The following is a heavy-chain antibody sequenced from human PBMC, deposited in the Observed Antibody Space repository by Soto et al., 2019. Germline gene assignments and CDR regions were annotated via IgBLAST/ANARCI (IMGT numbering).Heavy chain of an antibody. Sequence: SETLSLTCAVSGGSISSGGYSWSWIRQPPGKGLEWIGYIYHSGSTYYNPSLKSRVTISVDRSKNQFSLKLSSVTAADTAVYYSARVQRVNYSDSSGTFDYWGQGTLVTVST. CDR3: ARVQRVNYSDSSGTFDY. CDR1: GGSISSGGYS. CDR2: IYHSGST. D-gene: IGHD3-22*01. V-gene: IGHV4-30-2*01. J-gene: IGHJ4*02.